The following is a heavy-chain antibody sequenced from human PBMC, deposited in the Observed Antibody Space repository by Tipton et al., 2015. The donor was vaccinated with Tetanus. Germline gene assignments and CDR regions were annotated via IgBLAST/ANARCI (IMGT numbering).Heavy chain of an antibody. D-gene: IGHD2/OR15-2a*01. CDR3: ARHLYGYWFDP. Sequence: TLSLTCNVSGGSFSDKKYYWGWIPQAPGKGLEWIASIYFQGSPYYSPSLKSRLTIDVDTSQNLFSLRLTSVTAADTAVYFCARHLYGYWFDPWGQGTRVTVSS. J-gene: IGHJ5*02. CDR2: IYFQGSP. V-gene: IGHV4-39*02. CDR1: GGSFSDKKYY.